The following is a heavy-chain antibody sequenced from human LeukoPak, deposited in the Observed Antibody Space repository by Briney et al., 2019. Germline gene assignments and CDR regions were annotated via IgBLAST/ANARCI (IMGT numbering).Heavy chain of an antibody. CDR3: ARASYSSSFNDWFDP. Sequence: ASVKVSCKASGYTFTGYYMHWVRQAPGQGLEWMGWINPNSGGTNYAQKFQGRVTMTRDTSVSTAYMELSRLRSDDTAVYYCARASYSSSFNDWFDPWGQGTLVTVSS. D-gene: IGHD6-6*01. V-gene: IGHV1-2*02. J-gene: IGHJ5*02. CDR1: GYTFTGYY. CDR2: INPNSGGT.